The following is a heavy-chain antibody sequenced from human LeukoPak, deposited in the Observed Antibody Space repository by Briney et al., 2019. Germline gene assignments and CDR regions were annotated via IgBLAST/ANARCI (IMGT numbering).Heavy chain of an antibody. D-gene: IGHD5-18*01. J-gene: IGHJ4*02. Sequence: GGSLRLSCAASGFTFSSYAMNWVRQAPGKGLEWVSGISGSGGSTYYADSVKGRFTISRDNSKNTLYLQMNSLRAEDTAIYYCATTIGGYNYGPSFDYWGQGTLVTVSS. CDR1: GFTFSSYA. CDR2: ISGSGGST. V-gene: IGHV3-23*01. CDR3: ATTIGGYNYGPSFDY.